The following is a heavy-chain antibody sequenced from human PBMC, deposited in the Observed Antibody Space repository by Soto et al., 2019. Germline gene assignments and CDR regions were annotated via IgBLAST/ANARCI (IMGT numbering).Heavy chain of an antibody. Sequence: SETLSLTCAVYGGSFSGYYWSWIRQPPGKGLEWIGEINHSGSTNYNPSLKSRVTISVDTSKNQFSLKLSSVTTADTAVYYCARAAPRYCSGGSYYSGRDYWSQGTLVTVSS. V-gene: IGHV4-34*01. CDR2: INHSGST. D-gene: IGHD2-15*01. CDR3: ARAAPRYCSGGSYYSGRDY. CDR1: GGSFSGYY. J-gene: IGHJ4*02.